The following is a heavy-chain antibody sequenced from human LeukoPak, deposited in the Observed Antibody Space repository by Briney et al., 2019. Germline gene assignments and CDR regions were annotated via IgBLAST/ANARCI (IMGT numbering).Heavy chain of an antibody. D-gene: IGHD3-10*02. CDR1: GFTFSGYE. CDR2: ISNSGGTI. J-gene: IGHJ6*02. CDR3: ARDLHYYVAMDV. V-gene: IGHV3-48*03. Sequence: PGGSLRLSCAASGFTFSGYEMNWVRQAPGKGLEWVSYISNSGGTIYYADSVKGRFTISRDNAKNSLYLQMNSLRAEDTALYYCARDLHYYVAMDVWGQGTTVTVSS.